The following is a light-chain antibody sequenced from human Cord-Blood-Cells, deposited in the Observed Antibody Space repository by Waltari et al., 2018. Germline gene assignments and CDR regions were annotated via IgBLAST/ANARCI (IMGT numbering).Light chain of an antibody. V-gene: IGKV3-11*01. CDR3: QQRSIWPPIT. CDR2: DAS. J-gene: IGKJ5*01. Sequence: EIVLTQSPATLSLSPGEKATLSCRASQSVRSYLAWYQQKPGQSPRLLIYDASNRATGIPASISCSGYGTDFTRTISSLEPEVFAVYYCQQRSIWPPITFGQGTRLEIK. CDR1: QSVRSY.